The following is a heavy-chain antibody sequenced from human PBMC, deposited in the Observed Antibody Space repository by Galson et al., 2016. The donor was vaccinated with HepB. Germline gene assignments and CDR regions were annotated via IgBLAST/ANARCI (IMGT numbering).Heavy chain of an antibody. Sequence: SVKVSCKVSGYTLTELPRHWVRQAPGKGLEWMGGFDPHDGELVYAQKFQGRVPLTEDTSTDTTDMELSSRSSEDTAVYYCATIGHVTLARDWNWFDPWGQGTLVTVSS. V-gene: IGHV1-24*01. CDR2: FDPHDGEL. J-gene: IGHJ5*02. D-gene: IGHD3-10*01. CDR3: ATIGHVTLARDWNWFDP. CDR1: GYTLTELP.